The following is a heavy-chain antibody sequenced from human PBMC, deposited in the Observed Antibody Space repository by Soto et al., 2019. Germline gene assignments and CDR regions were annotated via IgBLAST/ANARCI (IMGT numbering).Heavy chain of an antibody. J-gene: IGHJ4*02. CDR2: IIPILGIA. Sequence: QVQLVQSGAEVKKPGSSVKVSCKASGGTFSSYTISWVRQAPGQGLEWMGRIIPILGIANYAQKFQGRVTITADKATSTAYMDLSSLRSEDTAVYYCARKGYYDTMGWGQGTLVTVSS. CDR3: ARKGYYDTMG. V-gene: IGHV1-69*02. D-gene: IGHD3-22*01. CDR1: GGTFSSYT.